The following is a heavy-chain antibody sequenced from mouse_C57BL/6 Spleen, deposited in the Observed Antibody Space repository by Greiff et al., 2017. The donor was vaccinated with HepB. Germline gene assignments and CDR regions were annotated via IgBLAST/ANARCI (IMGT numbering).Heavy chain of an antibody. CDR1: GYAFSSSW. CDR2: IYPGDGDT. D-gene: IGHD2-4*01. Sequence: QVQLQQSGPELVKPGASVKISCKASGYAFSSSWMNWVKQRPGKGLEWIGRIYPGDGDTNYNGKFKGKATLTADKSSSTAYMQISSLTSGDSAVYFCARLGLRGWYFDGWGTGTTVTVSS. V-gene: IGHV1-82*01. J-gene: IGHJ1*03. CDR3: ARLGLRGWYFDG.